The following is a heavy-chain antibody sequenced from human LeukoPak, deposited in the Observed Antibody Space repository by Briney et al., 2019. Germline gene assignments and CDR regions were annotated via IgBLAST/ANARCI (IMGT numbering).Heavy chain of an antibody. CDR2: INPNSGGT. D-gene: IGHD3-16*01. V-gene: IGHV1-2*02. J-gene: IGHJ4*02. CDR3: AREGYSSGGDFDY. CDR1: GYTFTGYY. Sequence: ASVKVSCKASGYTFTGYYLHWVRQAPGQGLEWMRWINPNSGGTDYAQKFQGRVTMTRDTSISTAYMELSRLRSDDTAVYYCAREGYSSGGDFDYWGQGTLVTVSS.